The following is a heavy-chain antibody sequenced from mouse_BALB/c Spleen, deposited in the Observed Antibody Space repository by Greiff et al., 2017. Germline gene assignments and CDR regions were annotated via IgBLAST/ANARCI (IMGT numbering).Heavy chain of an antibody. CDR3: ARDYYGSTLYAMDY. J-gene: IGHJ4*01. V-gene: IGHV1-26*01. CDR1: GYSFTGYY. CDR2: INPYNGAT. Sequence: EVQLQQSGPELVKPGASVRISCKASGYSFTGYYRHWVKQSHVKSLEWIGRINPYNGATSYNQNFKNKASLTVDKSSSTAYMELHSLTSEDSAVYYCARDYYGSTLYAMDYWGQGTSVTVSS. D-gene: IGHD1-1*01.